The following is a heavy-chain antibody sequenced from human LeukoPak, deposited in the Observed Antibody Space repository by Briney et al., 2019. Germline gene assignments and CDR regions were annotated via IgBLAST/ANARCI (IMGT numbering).Heavy chain of an antibody. J-gene: IGHJ4*02. Sequence: SETLSLTCTASGGSVGSANYFWTWIRQPPGKGLEWIGYIYYTGSTNYNPSLKSRVTMSLDTSRDQFSLRLSSVTAADTAVYFCAGDRLGLVPDYWGQGTLVTVSS. CDR1: GGSVGSANYF. CDR3: AGDRLGLVPDY. CDR2: IYYTGST. D-gene: IGHD3/OR15-3a*01. V-gene: IGHV4-61*01.